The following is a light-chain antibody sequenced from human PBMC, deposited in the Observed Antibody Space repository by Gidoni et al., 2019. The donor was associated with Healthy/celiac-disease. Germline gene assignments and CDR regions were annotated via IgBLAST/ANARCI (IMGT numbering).Light chain of an antibody. J-gene: IGLJ1*01. CDR3: QVWDSSSDHYV. V-gene: IGLV3-21*02. CDR2: DDS. CDR1: NIGSKS. Sequence: YVLTQPPSVSVAPGQTARITCGGNNIGSKSVQWYQQKPGQAPGLVVYDDSDRPSWIPERFSASNYGNTATLTISRVEAGDEADYYCQVWDSSSDHYVFGTGTKVPVL.